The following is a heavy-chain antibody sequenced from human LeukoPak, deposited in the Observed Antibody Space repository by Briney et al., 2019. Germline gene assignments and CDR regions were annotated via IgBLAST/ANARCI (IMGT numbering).Heavy chain of an antibody. CDR1: GYTFTSYY. CDR2: INPSGGST. CDR3: ARATAGGLAAAAGTYYDY. D-gene: IGHD6-13*01. J-gene: IGHJ4*02. V-gene: IGHV1-46*01. Sequence: ASVKVSCKASGYTFTSYYMHWVRQAPGQGLEWMGIINPSGGSTSYAQKFQGRVTMTRDMSTSTVYMELSSLRSEDTAVYYCARATAGGLAAAAGTYYDYWGQGTLVTVSS.